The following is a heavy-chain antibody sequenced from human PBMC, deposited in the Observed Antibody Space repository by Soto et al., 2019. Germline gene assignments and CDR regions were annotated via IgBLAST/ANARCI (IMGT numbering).Heavy chain of an antibody. CDR3: AREARTPCY. CDR1: GFTFSDYY. J-gene: IGHJ4*02. CDR2: ISPGGSDI. V-gene: IGHV3-11*01. Sequence: QVQLVESGGGLVRPGGSLRLSCAASGFTFSDYYMSWIRQAPGKGLEYIAFISPGGSDIYYADSVKGRFTISRDNAKNSLYLQMSSLRVEDTAVYYCAREARTPCYWGQGTPVTGAS.